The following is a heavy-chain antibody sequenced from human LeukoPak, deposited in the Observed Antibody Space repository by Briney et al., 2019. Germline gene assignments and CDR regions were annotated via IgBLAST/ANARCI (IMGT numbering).Heavy chain of an antibody. V-gene: IGHV3-48*02. CDR3: ARAAIAATIGDAFDI. CDR2: ISSSSSTI. J-gene: IGHJ3*02. D-gene: IGHD6-13*01. Sequence: PGGSLRLSCAASGFTFSSYSMNWVRQAPGKGLEWVSYISSSSSTIYYADSVKGRFTISRDNAKNSLYLQMNSLRDEDTAVYYCARAAIAATIGDAFDIWGQGTMVTVSS. CDR1: GFTFSSYS.